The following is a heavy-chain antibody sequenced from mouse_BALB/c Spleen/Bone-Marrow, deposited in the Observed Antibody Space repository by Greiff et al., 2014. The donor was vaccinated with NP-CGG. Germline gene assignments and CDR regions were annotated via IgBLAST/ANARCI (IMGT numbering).Heavy chain of an antibody. V-gene: IGHV5-17*02. CDR3: ARRGSNHWYFDV. D-gene: IGHD1-1*01. CDR1: GFTFSSFG. J-gene: IGHJ1*01. Sequence: EVQGVESGRGLVQPGGSRKLSCAASGFTFSSFGMHWVRQAPEKGLEWVAYISSGSSTIYYADTVKGRFTISRDNPKNTLFLQMTSLRSEDTAMYYCARRGSNHWYFDVWGAGTTVTVSS. CDR2: ISSGSSTI.